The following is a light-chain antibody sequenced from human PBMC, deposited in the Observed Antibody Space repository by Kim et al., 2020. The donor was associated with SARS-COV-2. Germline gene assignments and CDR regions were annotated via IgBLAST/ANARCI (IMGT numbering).Light chain of an antibody. CDR1: NIGSKR. Sequence: SYELTQPPSVSVAPGKTARITCGGDNIGSKRVHXYQQKPGQAPVVVIYYDTDRPSGIPERFSGSNSGNTATLTISRVEAGDEADYYCQVWDSSSDHYVFG. CDR2: YDT. V-gene: IGLV3-21*04. CDR3: QVWDSSSDHYV. J-gene: IGLJ1*01.